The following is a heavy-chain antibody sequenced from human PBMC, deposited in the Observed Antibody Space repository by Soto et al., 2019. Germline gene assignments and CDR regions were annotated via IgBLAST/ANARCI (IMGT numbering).Heavy chain of an antibody. Sequence: GGSLRLSCAASGFTFSSYGMHWVRQAPGKGLEWVAVISYDGSNKYYADSVKGRFTISRDNSKNTLYLQMNSLRAEDTAVYYCAKEPKYYGDYPGIDGMDVWGQGTTVTVSS. J-gene: IGHJ6*02. D-gene: IGHD4-17*01. V-gene: IGHV3-30*18. CDR2: ISYDGSNK. CDR3: AKEPKYYGDYPGIDGMDV. CDR1: GFTFSSYG.